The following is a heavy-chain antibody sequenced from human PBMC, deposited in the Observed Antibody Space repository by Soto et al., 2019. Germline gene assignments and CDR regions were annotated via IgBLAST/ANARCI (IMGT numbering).Heavy chain of an antibody. CDR3: ASQSTVTTPD. V-gene: IGHV4-38-2*01. Sequence: TLSLTCAVSGYSISSGYYWGWIRQPPGKGLEWIGSIYHSGSTYYNPSLKSRVTISVDTSKNQFSLKLSSVTAADTAVYYCASQSTVTTPDWGQGTLVTVSS. D-gene: IGHD4-17*01. CDR2: IYHSGST. J-gene: IGHJ4*02. CDR1: GYSISSGYY.